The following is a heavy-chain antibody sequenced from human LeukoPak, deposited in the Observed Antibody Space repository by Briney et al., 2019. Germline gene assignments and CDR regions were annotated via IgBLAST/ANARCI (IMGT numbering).Heavy chain of an antibody. J-gene: IGHJ4*02. V-gene: IGHV3-30*02. CDR2: IRYDGSNK. CDR1: GFTVSSNY. Sequence: GGSLRLSCAASGFTVSSNYMSWVRQAPGKGLEWVAFIRYDGSNKYYADSVKGRFTISRDNSKNTLYLQMSSLRAEDTAVYYCAKGSPTGGGTNGDYWGQGTLVTVSS. D-gene: IGHD2-8*01. CDR3: AKGSPTGGGTNGDY.